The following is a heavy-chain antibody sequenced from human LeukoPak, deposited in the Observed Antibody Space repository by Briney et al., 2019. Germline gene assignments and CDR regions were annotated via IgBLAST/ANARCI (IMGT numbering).Heavy chain of an antibody. J-gene: IGHJ2*01. CDR1: GGSISSYD. CDR2: IYYSGST. V-gene: IGHV4-59*01. Sequence: PSETLSLTCTVSGGSISSYDWSWIRQPPGKGLEWIGYIYYSGSTNYNPSLKSRVTISVDTSKNQFSLKLSSVTAADTAVYYCARVSSGSWYLDLWGRGTLVTVSS. D-gene: IGHD3-10*01. CDR3: ARVSSGSWYLDL.